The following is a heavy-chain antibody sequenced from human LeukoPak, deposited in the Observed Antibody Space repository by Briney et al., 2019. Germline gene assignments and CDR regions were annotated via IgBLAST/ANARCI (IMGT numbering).Heavy chain of an antibody. CDR3: AREAQGYYYYYYGMDV. Sequence: GGSLRLSCAASGFTFSSYWMSWVRQAPGKGLEWVANIKQDGSEKYYVDSVKGRFTISRDSAKNPLYLQMNSLRAEDTAVYYCAREAQGYYYYYYGMDVWGQGTTVTVSS. CDR1: GFTFSSYW. CDR2: IKQDGSEK. V-gene: IGHV3-7*01. J-gene: IGHJ6*02.